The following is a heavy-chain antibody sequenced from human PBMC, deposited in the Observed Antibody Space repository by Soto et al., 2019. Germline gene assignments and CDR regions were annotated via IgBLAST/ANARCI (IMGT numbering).Heavy chain of an antibody. CDR2: ISFDGSNK. CDR1: GFTFSSYG. Sequence: QVQLVESGGGVVQPGRSLRLSCAASGFTFSSYGMHWVRQAPGKGLEWVAVISFDGSNKYHADSVKGRFTISRDNSKNTLYLQMNSLGAEDTAVYYCARADDSSGYYSYYFDYWGQGTLVTVSS. V-gene: IGHV3-30-3*01. J-gene: IGHJ4*02. CDR3: ARADDSSGYYSYYFDY. D-gene: IGHD3-22*01.